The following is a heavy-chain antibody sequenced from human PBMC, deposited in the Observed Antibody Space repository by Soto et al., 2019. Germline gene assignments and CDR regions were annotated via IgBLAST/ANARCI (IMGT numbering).Heavy chain of an antibody. J-gene: IGHJ4*02. CDR2: IYYSGST. CDR3: ARASRDTAMPHLHY. Sequence: PSETLSLTCTVSGGSISSYYWSWIRQPPGKGLEWIGYIYYSGSTNYNPSLKSRVTISVDTSKNQFSLKLSSVTAADTAVYYCARASRDTAMPHLHYWGQGTLVTVSS. D-gene: IGHD5-18*01. V-gene: IGHV4-59*01. CDR1: GGSISSYY.